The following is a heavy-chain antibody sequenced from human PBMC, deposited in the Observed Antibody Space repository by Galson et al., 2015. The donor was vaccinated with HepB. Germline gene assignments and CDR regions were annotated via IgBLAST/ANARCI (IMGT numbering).Heavy chain of an antibody. J-gene: IGHJ5*02. Sequence: SVKVSCKASGYTFTGYYMHWVRQAPGQGLEWMGRINPNSGGTNYAQKFQGRVTMTRDTSISTAYMELSRLRSDDTAVYYCARSITMVQGVIDPWGQGTLVTVSS. CDR3: ARSITMVQGVIDP. CDR1: GYTFTGYY. V-gene: IGHV1-2*06. CDR2: INPNSGGT. D-gene: IGHD3-10*01.